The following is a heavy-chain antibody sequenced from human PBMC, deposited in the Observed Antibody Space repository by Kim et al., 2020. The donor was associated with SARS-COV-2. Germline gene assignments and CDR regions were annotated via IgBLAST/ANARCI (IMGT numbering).Heavy chain of an antibody. V-gene: IGHV4-59*13. D-gene: IGHD3-10*01. J-gene: IGHJ5*02. CDR2: IYYSGST. CDR1: GGSISSYY. Sequence: SETLSLTCTVSGGSISSYYWSWIRQPPGKGLEWIGYIYYSGSTNYNPSLKSRVTISVDTSKNQFSLKLSSVTAADTAVYYCARGKLSSGSYHPYNWFDPWGQGTLVTVSS. CDR3: ARGKLSSGSYHPYNWFDP.